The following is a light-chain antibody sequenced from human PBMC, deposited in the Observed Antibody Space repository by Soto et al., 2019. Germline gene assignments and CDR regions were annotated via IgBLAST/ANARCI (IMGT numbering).Light chain of an antibody. Sequence: VMKQSPATLSVSPGERATLSCRASQSVGSNLAWYQHKHGQAPRLLIYAASARATGVPARFTGSGSGTEFTLTISSLQSEDFAVYYCQQYDNWPPITFGQATLLEI. V-gene: IGKV3-15*01. J-gene: IGKJ5*01. CDR1: QSVGSN. CDR2: AAS. CDR3: QQYDNWPPIT.